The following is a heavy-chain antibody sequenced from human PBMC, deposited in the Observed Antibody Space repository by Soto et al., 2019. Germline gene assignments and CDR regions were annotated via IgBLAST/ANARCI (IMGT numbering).Heavy chain of an antibody. V-gene: IGHV1-69*13. D-gene: IGHD3-3*01. CDR1: GGTFSSYA. J-gene: IGHJ4*01. CDR3: ARTKFRFLEWPSLYYFDY. Sequence: ASVKFSCKASGGTFSSYAISWVRQAPGQGLEWMGGIIPIFGTANYAQTFQGRVTLTAXXXXSXXXMXLXXLRXEDTAVYYCARTKFRFLEWPSLYYFDYWG. CDR2: IIPIFGTA.